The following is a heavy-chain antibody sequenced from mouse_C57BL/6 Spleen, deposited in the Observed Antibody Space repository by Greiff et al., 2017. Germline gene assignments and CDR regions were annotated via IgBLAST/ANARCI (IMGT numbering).Heavy chain of an antibody. CDR1: GYTFTDYE. CDR2: IDPETGGT. J-gene: IGHJ3*01. D-gene: IGHD2-5*01. CDR3: TREEDSNPFAY. V-gene: IGHV1-15*01. Sequence: VHLVESGAELVRPGASVTLSCKASGYTFTDYEMHWVKQTPVHGLEWIGAIDPETGGTAYNQKFKGKAILTADKSSSTAYMELRSLTSEDSAVYYCTREEDSNPFAYWGQGTLVTVSA.